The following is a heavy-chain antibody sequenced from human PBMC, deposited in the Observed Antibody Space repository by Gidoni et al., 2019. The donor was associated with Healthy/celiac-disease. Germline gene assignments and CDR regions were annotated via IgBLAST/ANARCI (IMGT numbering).Heavy chain of an antibody. CDR1: GFTFSSYW. CDR3: ARYPDYGDYGYDY. D-gene: IGHD4-17*01. V-gene: IGHV3-74*01. CDR2: INSDGSST. J-gene: IGHJ4*02. Sequence: EVQLVESGGGVVQPGGSLRLSCAASGFTFSSYWMHWVRQAPGKGLVWVSRINSDGSSTSYAASVKGRFTISRDNAKNTLYLQMNSLRAEDTAVYYCARYPDYGDYGYDYWGQGTLVTVSS.